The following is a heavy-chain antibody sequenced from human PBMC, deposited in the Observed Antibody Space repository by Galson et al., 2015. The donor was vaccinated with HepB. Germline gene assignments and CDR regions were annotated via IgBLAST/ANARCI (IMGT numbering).Heavy chain of an antibody. CDR3: ARGRGGLMVRGVHDAFDI. J-gene: IGHJ3*02. V-gene: IGHV3-13*01. CDR2: IGTAGDT. CDR1: GFTFSSYD. Sequence: SLRLSCAASGFTFSSYDMHWVRQATGKGLEWVSAIGTAGDTYYPGSVKGRFTISRENAKNSLYLQMNSLRAGDTAVYYCARGRGGLMVRGVHDAFDIWGQGTMVTVSS. D-gene: IGHD3-10*01.